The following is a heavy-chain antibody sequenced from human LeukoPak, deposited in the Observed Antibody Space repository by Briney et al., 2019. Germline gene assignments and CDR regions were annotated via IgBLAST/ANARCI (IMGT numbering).Heavy chain of an antibody. CDR3: ARQPGAGWFDP. CDR1: GYSFTSYW. Sequence: SGESLKISCKGSGYSFTSYWISWVRQMPGKGLEWMGRIDPSDSYTNYSPSFQGQVTISADKSISTVYLQWGSLKASDTAMYYCARQPGAGWFDPWGQGTLVTVSS. D-gene: IGHD3-10*01. V-gene: IGHV5-10-1*04. J-gene: IGHJ5*02. CDR2: IDPSDSYT.